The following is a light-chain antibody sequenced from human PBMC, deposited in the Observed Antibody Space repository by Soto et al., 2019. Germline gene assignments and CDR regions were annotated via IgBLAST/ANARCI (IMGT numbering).Light chain of an antibody. J-gene: IGKJ4*01. V-gene: IGKV3-15*01. CDR2: GAS. Sequence: DIVMTQSPATLSVSPGERATLSCRASQTLYNNLAWYPQKLGQAPRLLIYGASARATDIPARFSGSGSGTEFTLTISGLQSEDFAIYYCQQYSDWPLTFGGGTKAEIK. CDR1: QTLYNN. CDR3: QQYSDWPLT.